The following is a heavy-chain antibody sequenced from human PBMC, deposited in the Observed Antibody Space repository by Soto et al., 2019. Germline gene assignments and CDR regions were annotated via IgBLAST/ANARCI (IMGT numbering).Heavy chain of an antibody. Sequence: VSVKVSCKASGYTFTGYYMHWVRQAPGQGLEWMGWINPNSGGTNYAQKFQGWVTMTRDTSIGTAYMELSRLRSDDTAVDYCARDQRVVYGDSDDAFDIWGQGTMVTVSS. CDR3: ARDQRVVYGDSDDAFDI. J-gene: IGHJ3*02. CDR2: INPNSGGT. D-gene: IGHD4-17*01. V-gene: IGHV1-2*04. CDR1: GYTFTGYY.